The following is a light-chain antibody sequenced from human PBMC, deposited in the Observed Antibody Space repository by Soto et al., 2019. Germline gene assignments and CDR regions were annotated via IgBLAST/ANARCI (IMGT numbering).Light chain of an antibody. J-gene: IGKJ5*01. V-gene: IGKV3-11*01. CDR1: QSVSSY. CDR2: DAS. Sequence: IVLTQSPATLSLPSGERATLSCRASQSVSSYLAWYQQKPGQAPRLLIYDASNRAAGIPARFSGSGSGTDFTLTISSLEPEDFAVYYCQQRSKWPITFGQGTRLEIK. CDR3: QQRSKWPIT.